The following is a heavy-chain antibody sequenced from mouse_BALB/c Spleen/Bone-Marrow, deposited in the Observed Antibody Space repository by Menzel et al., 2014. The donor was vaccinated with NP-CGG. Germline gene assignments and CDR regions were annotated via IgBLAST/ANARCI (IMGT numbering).Heavy chain of an antibody. V-gene: IGHV14-3*02. CDR1: GFNIKDTY. CDR3: VRNGYYVYYYAIDY. J-gene: IGHJ4*01. Sequence: EVKLMESGAELVKPGASVKLSCTASGFNIKDTYMHWVKQRPEQGLEWIGRIDPANGNTKYDPKFQGKATITADTSSNTAYLQLSSLTSEDTAVYYCVRNGYYVYYYAIDYWGQGTSVTVSS. D-gene: IGHD2-3*01. CDR2: IDPANGNT.